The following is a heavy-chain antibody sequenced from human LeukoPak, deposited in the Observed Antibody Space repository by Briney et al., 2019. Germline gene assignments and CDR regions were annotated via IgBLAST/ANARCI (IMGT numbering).Heavy chain of an antibody. D-gene: IGHD6-13*01. CDR3: ARLGSSSWYGYFDY. CDR2: IYTSGST. CDR1: GGSISSYY. Sequence: SETLSLTCTVSGGSISSYYWSWIRQPAGEGLEWIGRIYTSGSTNYNPSLKSRVTMSVDTSKNQFSLKLSSVTAADTAVYYCARLGSSSWYGYFDYWGQGTLVTVSS. V-gene: IGHV4-4*07. J-gene: IGHJ4*02.